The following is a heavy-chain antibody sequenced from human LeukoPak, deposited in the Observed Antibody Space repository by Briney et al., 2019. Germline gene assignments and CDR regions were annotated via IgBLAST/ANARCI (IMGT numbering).Heavy chain of an antibody. Sequence: GGSLRLSCAASGFTVSSNYMGWVRQAPGKGLEWVSIIYSGGSTYYTDSVKGRFTISRDNSKNTLYLQMNSLRAEDTAVYYCAGIHQWSWRAFDIWGQGTMVTVSS. V-gene: IGHV3-53*01. CDR2: IYSGGST. CDR3: AGIHQWSWRAFDI. D-gene: IGHD5-18*01. CDR1: GFTVSSNY. J-gene: IGHJ3*02.